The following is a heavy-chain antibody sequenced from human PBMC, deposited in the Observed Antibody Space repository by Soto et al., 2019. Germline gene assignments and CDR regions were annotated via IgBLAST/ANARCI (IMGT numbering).Heavy chain of an antibody. D-gene: IGHD5-12*01. CDR1: VYTFTSYA. CDR3: ARDGYNEGDAFDI. CDR2: INAGNGNT. J-gene: IGHJ3*02. Sequence: ASVKVACRASVYTFTSYAIHWVRQAPGQRLEWMGWINAGNGNTKYSQKFQGRVTITRDTSASTAYMELSSLRSEDTAVYYCARDGYNEGDAFDIWGQGTMVTVSS. V-gene: IGHV1-3*01.